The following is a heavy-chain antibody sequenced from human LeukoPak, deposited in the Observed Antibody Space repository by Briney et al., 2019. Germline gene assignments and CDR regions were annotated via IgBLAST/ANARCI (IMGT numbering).Heavy chain of an antibody. J-gene: IGHJ4*02. CDR1: GYTSTGYY. CDR3: ATEGFESSSSVDY. CDR2: INPNSGGT. D-gene: IGHD6-6*01. Sequence: ASVKVSCKASGYTSTGYYMHWVRQAPGQGLEWMGWINPNSGGTNYAQKFQGRVTMTRDTSISTAYMELSRLRSDDTAVYYCATEGFESSSSVDYWDQGTLVTVSS. V-gene: IGHV1-2*02.